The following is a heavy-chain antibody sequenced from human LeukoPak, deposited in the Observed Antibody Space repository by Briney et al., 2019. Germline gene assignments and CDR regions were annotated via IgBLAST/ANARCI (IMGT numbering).Heavy chain of an antibody. D-gene: IGHD6-19*01. Sequence: ASVKVSCKASGYTFTSYDSNWVRQATGQGLEWMGWMNPNSGNTGYAQKFQGRVTMTRNTSISTAYMELSSLRSEDTAVYYCARVRPRWRLIAVAVVLDYWGQGTLVTVSS. CDR3: ARVRPRWRLIAVAVVLDY. CDR1: GYTFTSYD. CDR2: MNPNSGNT. V-gene: IGHV1-8*01. J-gene: IGHJ4*02.